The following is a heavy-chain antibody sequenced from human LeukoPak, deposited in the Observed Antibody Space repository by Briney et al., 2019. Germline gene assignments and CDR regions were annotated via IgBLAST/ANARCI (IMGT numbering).Heavy chain of an antibody. J-gene: IGHJ4*02. CDR3: AKDKDIVVVVASLLDY. D-gene: IGHD2-15*01. CDR2: ISGSGGST. V-gene: IGHV3-23*01. Sequence: GGSLRLSCAASGFTFSSYAMSWVRQAPGKGLEWVSAISGSGGSTYYADSVKGRFTISRDNSKNTLYLQMNSLRAEDTAVYYCAKDKDIVVVVASLLDYWGQGTLVTVSS. CDR1: GFTFSSYA.